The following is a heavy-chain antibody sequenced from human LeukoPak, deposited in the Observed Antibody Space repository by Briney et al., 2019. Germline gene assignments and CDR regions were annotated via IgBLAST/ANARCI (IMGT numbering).Heavy chain of an antibody. D-gene: IGHD3-22*01. V-gene: IGHV4-59*01. CDR2: IYSTRDT. CDR1: TASINNYY. J-gene: IGHJ4*02. Sequence: PSETLSLTCTLSTASINNYYWSCVRQPPLKGLEWIGYIYSTRDTSYKRSLKSRVSISMETSKNQVSLEITSVPAADTAVYYCARGFRVYDRSGFHTGHDYWGQGTLVTVSS. CDR3: ARGFRVYDRSGFHTGHDY.